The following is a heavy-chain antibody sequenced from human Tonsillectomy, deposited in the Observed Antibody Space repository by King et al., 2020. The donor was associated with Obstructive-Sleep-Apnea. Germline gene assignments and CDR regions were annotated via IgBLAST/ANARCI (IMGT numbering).Heavy chain of an antibody. CDR1: GFTFSDYY. J-gene: IGHJ5*02. CDR2: ISIRSSHT. Sequence: VQLVESGGDLVRPGGSLRLSCAASGFTFSDYYMSWIRQAPGKGLEWLSYISIRSSHTNYADSVKGRFTISRDNAKNSLYLQMNSLRAEDTAVYYCARDYYGSGSYGWFDPWGQGTLVTVSS. CDR3: ARDYYGSGSYGWFDP. D-gene: IGHD3-10*01. V-gene: IGHV3-11*06.